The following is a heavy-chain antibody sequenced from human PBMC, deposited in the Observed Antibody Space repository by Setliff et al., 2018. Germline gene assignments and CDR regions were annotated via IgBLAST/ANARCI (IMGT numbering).Heavy chain of an antibody. V-gene: IGHV4-59*01. Sequence: SETLSLTCTVSGGSISPYFWSWIRQPPGKGLEWSGYIYHNGNTNFNPSLKTRVTMSVDTSKNQFALNLRSVTAADTAVYYCVRDRTAYSYGLDVWGQGTTVTVSS. D-gene: IGHD5-18*01. CDR3: VRDRTAYSYGLDV. J-gene: IGHJ6*02. CDR1: GGSISPYF. CDR2: IYHNGNT.